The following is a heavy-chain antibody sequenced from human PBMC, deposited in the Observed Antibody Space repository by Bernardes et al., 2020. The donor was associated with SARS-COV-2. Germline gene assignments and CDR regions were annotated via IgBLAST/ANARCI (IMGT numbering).Heavy chain of an antibody. V-gene: IGHV1-18*01. CDR2: ISAYDGDT. Sequence: ASVKVSCKASGYTFTSYGFSWVRQAPGQGLEWMGWISAYDGDTHYPQKFQGRVTMTTDTSTNTAYMELRSLRSDDTAAYYCARDAFGRSLPYYYGMDVWGQGTTVTVS. CDR1: GYTFTSYG. CDR3: ARDAFGRSLPYYYGMDV. J-gene: IGHJ6*02. D-gene: IGHD2-15*01.